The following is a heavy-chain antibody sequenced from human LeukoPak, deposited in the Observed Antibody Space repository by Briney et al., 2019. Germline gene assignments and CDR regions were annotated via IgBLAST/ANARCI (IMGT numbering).Heavy chain of an antibody. V-gene: IGHV4-59*01. CDR2: IYYSGST. J-gene: IGHJ4*02. D-gene: IGHD2-15*01. Sequence: SETLSLTCTVSGGSISSYYWSWIRQPPGKGLEWIGYIYYSGSTNYNPSLKSRVTISVDTSKNQFSLKLSSVTAADTAAYYCARDPRGCSGGSCYSIWGQGTLVTVSS. CDR1: GGSISSYY. CDR3: ARDPRGCSGGSCYSI.